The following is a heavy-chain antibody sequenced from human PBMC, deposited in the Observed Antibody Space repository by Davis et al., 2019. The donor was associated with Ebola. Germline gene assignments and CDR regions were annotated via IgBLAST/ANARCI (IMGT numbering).Heavy chain of an antibody. CDR2: IFPRDSDT. Sequence: GESLKISCKGSGYSFADQWIGWVRQMPGKGLEWMGIIFPRDSDTRYSPSFRGQVTISADKSIKTAFLQWSSLKASDTAMYYCASLRRTITGMDDAFDIWGQGTMVTVSS. CDR1: GYSFADQW. CDR3: ASLRRTITGMDDAFDI. D-gene: IGHD1-20*01. V-gene: IGHV5-51*01. J-gene: IGHJ3*02.